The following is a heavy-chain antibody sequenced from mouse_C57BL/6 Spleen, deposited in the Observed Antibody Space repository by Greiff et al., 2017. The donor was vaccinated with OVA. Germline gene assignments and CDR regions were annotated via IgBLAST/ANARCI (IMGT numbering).Heavy chain of an antibody. D-gene: IGHD1-1*01. Sequence: QVQLQQPGAELVMPGASVKLSCKASGYTFTSYWMHWVKQRPGQGLEWIGEIDPSDSYTNYNQKFKGKSTLTVDKSSSTAYMQLSSLTSEDSAVYYCARPDYCGSSYGFAYWGQGTLVTVSA. CDR1: GYTFTSYW. V-gene: IGHV1-69*01. CDR3: ARPDYCGSSYGFAY. J-gene: IGHJ3*01. CDR2: IDPSDSYT.